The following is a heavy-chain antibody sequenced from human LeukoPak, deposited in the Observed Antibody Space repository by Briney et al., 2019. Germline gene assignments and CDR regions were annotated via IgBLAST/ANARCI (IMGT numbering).Heavy chain of an antibody. CDR3: KKDVKPSPMIVVVIKYFFYFDY. Sequence: GGSLRLSCAASGFTVSSNEMSWVRQAPGKGLEWVSSISGGSTYYADSRKGRFTISRDNSKNTLHLQMNSLRAEDTAVYYCKKDVKPSPMIVVVIKYFFYFDYWGQGTLVTVSS. CDR2: ISGGST. D-gene: IGHD3-22*01. CDR1: GFTVSSNE. V-gene: IGHV3-38-3*01. J-gene: IGHJ4*02.